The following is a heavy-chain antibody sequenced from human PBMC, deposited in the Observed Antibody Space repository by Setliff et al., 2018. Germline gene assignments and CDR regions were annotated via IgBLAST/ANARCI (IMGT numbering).Heavy chain of an antibody. CDR3: ATDSMVQGAPFYFDN. CDR2: IYHTGTT. Sequence: SETLSLTCTVSGGSISRSSYYWGWIRQPPGKGLEWIGSIYHTGTTYYNPSLKSRVTISVDTSKNQFSLRLSSVTAADTAVYFCATDSMVQGAPFYFDNWGQGTLVTVSS. V-gene: IGHV4-39*07. J-gene: IGHJ4*02. D-gene: IGHD3-10*01. CDR1: GGSISRSSYY.